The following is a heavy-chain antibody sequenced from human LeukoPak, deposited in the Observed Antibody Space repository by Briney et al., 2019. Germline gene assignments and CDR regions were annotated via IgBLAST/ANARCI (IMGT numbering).Heavy chain of an antibody. CDR3: ASVGDYYDSSGYSPAFGY. J-gene: IGHJ4*02. CDR2: IIPILGIA. D-gene: IGHD3-22*01. V-gene: IGHV1-69*04. CDR1: GGTCSSYA. Sequence: SVKVSCKASGGTCSSYAISWVRQAPGQGLEWVGRIIPILGIANYAQKFQGRVTITADKSTSTAYMELSSLRSEDTAVYYCASVGDYYDSSGYSPAFGYWGQGTLVTVSS.